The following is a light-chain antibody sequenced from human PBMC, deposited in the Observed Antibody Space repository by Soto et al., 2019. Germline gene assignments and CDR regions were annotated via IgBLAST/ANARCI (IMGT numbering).Light chain of an antibody. J-gene: IGLJ1*01. V-gene: IGLV2-14*01. CDR2: EVS. CDR3: ISYTSDDVRYV. Sequence: QSVLTQPASVSGTPGQSITISCTGSNSDVGIYDFVSWYQHHPGRAPKLIVSEVSHRPSGVSNRFSGSKSGNTASLTISGLQSEDEDDYYCISYTSDDVRYVFGTGTKSPS. CDR1: NSDVGIYDF.